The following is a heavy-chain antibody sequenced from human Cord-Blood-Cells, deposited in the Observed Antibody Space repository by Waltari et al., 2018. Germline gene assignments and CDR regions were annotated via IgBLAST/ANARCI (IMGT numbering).Heavy chain of an antibody. CDR1: GFTFSSYG. CDR3: AKADQLHLGELSLGFDY. V-gene: IGHV3-30*18. CDR2: ISYEGSNK. D-gene: IGHD3-16*02. Sequence: QVQLVESGGGVVQPGRSLRLSCAASGFTFSSYGMHWVRQAPGKGLEWVAVISYEGSNKYYADSVKGRFTISRDNSKNTLYLQMNSLRAEDTAVYYCAKADQLHLGELSLGFDYWGQGTLVTVSS. J-gene: IGHJ4*02.